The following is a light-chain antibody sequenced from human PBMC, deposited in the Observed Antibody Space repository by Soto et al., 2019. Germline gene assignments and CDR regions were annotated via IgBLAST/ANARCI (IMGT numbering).Light chain of an antibody. CDR1: QSLLHSNGYNY. V-gene: IGKV2-28*01. J-gene: IGKJ3*01. CDR3: MQALQTPFT. Sequence: DIVMTQSPLSLPVTPGEPASISCRSSQSLLHSNGYNYLDWYLQKPGQSPQLLIYLGSNRASGVPERFSGSGSGTDFTLKISRVEAEDVGVYYCMQALQTPFTFGPGTKSGYQT. CDR2: LGS.